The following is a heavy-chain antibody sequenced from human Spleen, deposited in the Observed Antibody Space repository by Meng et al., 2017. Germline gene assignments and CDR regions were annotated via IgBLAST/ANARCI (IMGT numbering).Heavy chain of an antibody. Sequence: QVALQEACPGLVKPAGTLSLTCAVSGGSISSSNWWSWARQPPGKGLEWIGEIYHSGSTNYNPSLKSRATISVDTSQNNLSLKLSSVTAADSAVYYCARGPTTMAHDFDYWGQGTLVTVSS. J-gene: IGHJ4*02. V-gene: IGHV4-4*02. CDR3: ARGPTTMAHDFDY. D-gene: IGHD4-11*01. CDR2: IYHSGST. CDR1: GGSISSSNW.